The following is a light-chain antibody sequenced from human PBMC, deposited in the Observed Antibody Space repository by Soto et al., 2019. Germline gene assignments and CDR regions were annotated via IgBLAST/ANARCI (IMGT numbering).Light chain of an antibody. CDR1: SSNIGAGYN. CDR3: QSYDSSLSGWV. CDR2: GNS. V-gene: IGLV1-40*01. Sequence: QSVLTQPPSXXXAXXXXXTISCTGSSSNIGAGYNVHWYQQLPGTAPKLLIYGNSNRPSGVPDRFSGSKSGTSASLAITGLQAEDEADYYCQSYDSSLSGWVFGGGTKLTVL. J-gene: IGLJ3*02.